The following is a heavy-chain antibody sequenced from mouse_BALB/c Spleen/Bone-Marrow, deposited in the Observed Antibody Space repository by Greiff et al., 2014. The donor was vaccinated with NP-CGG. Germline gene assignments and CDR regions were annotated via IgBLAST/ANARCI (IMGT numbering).Heavy chain of an antibody. CDR2: IYPPDSYT. CDR3: TRMYYNYYAMDY. D-gene: IGHD1-3*01. Sequence: VQLQQSGAELVRPGASVKVSCKASGYTFINYWINWVRQRPGQGLEWIGNIYPPDSYTNYNQKFKDKATLTVDKSSSTAYMQLSSPTSEDSAVYYCTRMYYNYYAMDYWGQGTSVTVSS. J-gene: IGHJ4*01. V-gene: IGHV1-69*02. CDR1: GYTFINYW.